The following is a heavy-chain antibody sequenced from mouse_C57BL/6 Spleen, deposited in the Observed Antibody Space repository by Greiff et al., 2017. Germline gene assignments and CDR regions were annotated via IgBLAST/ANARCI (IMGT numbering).Heavy chain of an antibody. CDR2: ISAGGSYT. CDR1: GFTFSSYA. J-gene: IGHJ4*01. CDR3: ARENYYGSSKAMDY. D-gene: IGHD1-1*01. V-gene: IGHV5-4*01. Sequence: EVKLVESGGGLVKPGGSLKLSCAASGFTFSSYAMSWVRQTPEKRLEWVATISAGGSYTYYPDNVKGRFTISRDNAKNNLYLQMSHLKSEDTAMYYCARENYYGSSKAMDYWGQGTSVTVSS.